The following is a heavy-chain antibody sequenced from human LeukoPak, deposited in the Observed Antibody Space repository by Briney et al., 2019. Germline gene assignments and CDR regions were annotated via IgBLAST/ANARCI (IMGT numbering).Heavy chain of an antibody. J-gene: IGHJ4*02. V-gene: IGHV1-2*04. CDR2: INPNSGDT. CDR1: GYTFTDYY. D-gene: IGHD3-16*01. Sequence: ASVKVSCKASGYTFTDYYTHLVRQVPGQGLEWMGWINPNSGDTKLAQKFQGWVTMTRDTSIGTAYLELSRLTSDDTAVYYCARDRGPQWWGSFDYWGQGTLVTVSS. CDR3: ARDRGPQWWGSFDY.